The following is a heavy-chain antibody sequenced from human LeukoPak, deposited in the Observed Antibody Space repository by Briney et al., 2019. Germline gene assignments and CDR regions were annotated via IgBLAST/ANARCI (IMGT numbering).Heavy chain of an antibody. Sequence: PGRSLRLSCAASGFTFSSYAMHWVRQAPGKGLEWVALISYDGNNKYNADSVKGRFTISGDNSKNTLYLQMNSLRADDTAVYYCARPYYDSSGYRLDYWGQGTLVTVSS. CDR1: GFTFSSYA. D-gene: IGHD3-22*01. V-gene: IGHV3-30*04. CDR2: ISYDGNNK. J-gene: IGHJ4*02. CDR3: ARPYYDSSGYRLDY.